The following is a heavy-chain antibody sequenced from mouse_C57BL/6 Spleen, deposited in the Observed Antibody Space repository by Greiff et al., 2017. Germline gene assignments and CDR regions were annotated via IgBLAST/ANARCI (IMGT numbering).Heavy chain of an antibody. CDR3: ARGRSLFDY. CDR1: GFTFSDYY. Sequence: EVMLVESEGGLVQPGSSMKLSCTASGFTFSDYYMAWVRQVPEKGLEWVANINYDGSSTYYLDSLKSRFIISRDNAKNILYLQMSSLKSEDTATYYCARGRSLFDYWGQGTTLTVSS. D-gene: IGHD6-1*01. J-gene: IGHJ2*01. V-gene: IGHV5-16*01. CDR2: INYDGSST.